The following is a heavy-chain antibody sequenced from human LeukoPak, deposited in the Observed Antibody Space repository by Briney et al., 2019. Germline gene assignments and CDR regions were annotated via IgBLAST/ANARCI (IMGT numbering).Heavy chain of an antibody. CDR2: INQDGSEK. D-gene: IGHD2-2*03. Sequence: PGGSLRLSCGASGFTFSTYGTHWVRQAPGKGLEWVANINQDGSEKYYVDSVKGRFTISRDNAKNSLYLQVNSLRAEDTAVFSCVRDGRKSRVVDIVRKKETGYYYYMDVWGKGTTVTVSS. V-gene: IGHV3-7*01. J-gene: IGHJ6*03. CDR3: VRDGRKSRVVDIVRKKETGYYYYMDV. CDR1: GFTFSTYG.